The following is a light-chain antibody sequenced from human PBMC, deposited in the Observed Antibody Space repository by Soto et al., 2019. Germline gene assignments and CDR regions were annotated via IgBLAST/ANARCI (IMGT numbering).Light chain of an antibody. CDR2: SAS. CDR1: QSVSSSY. J-gene: IGKJ1*01. Sequence: IVLTQSPGTLSLSPGERATLSCRASQSVSSSYLAWYQQKPGQAPRLLMYSASSRATGIPDRFSGSGSGTDFTLTISRLEPEDFAVYYCQQYGSSPWTFGQGTKVEIK. CDR3: QQYGSSPWT. V-gene: IGKV3-20*01.